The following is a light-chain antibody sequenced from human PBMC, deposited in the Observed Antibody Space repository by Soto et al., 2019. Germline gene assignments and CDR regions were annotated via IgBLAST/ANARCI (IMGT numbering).Light chain of an antibody. J-gene: IGKJ1*01. CDR2: KAS. CDR1: QSISSW. V-gene: IGKV1-5*03. CDR3: QQYNGYSRT. Sequence: DIQMTQSPSTLSASVGDRVTISCRASQSISSWLAWYQQKPGKAPKLLIYKASSLESGVPSRFSGSGSGTGFTLTISSLQPDDFATYYCQQYNGYSRTFAQGTKVEIK.